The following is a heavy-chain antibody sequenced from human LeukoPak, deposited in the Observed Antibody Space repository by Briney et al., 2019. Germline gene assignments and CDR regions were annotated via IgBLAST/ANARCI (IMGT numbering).Heavy chain of an antibody. D-gene: IGHD2-15*01. J-gene: IGHJ4*02. Sequence: GGSLRLSCAASGFTFSTYGMNWVRQAPGKGLEWVSGISPSGEITYYIDSVKGRFTISRDNSKYTVSLQMNSLRAEDTAVYYCARDQLRKIYYEGSVVVADVYWGQGTLVTVSS. CDR3: ARDQLRKIYYEGSVVVADVY. CDR1: GFTFSTYG. CDR2: ISPSGEIT. V-gene: IGHV3-23*01.